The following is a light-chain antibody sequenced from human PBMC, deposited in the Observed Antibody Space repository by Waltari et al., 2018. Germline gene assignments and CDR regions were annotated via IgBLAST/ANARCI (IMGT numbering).Light chain of an antibody. CDR1: QSVLYSSNNNNY. CDR3: QQYYTTRT. CDR2: WAS. Sequence: DIVMTQSPDSLAVSLVERATINCKSSQSVLYSSNNNNYLAWYQQKPGQSPKLLIYWASTRESGVPDRFSGSGSGADFTLTISSLQAEDVAVYYCQQYYTTRTFGQGTKVEIK. V-gene: IGKV4-1*01. J-gene: IGKJ1*01.